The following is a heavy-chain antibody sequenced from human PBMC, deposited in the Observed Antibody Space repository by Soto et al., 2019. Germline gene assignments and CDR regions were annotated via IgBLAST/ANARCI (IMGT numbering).Heavy chain of an antibody. CDR3: TGEVASGY. V-gene: IGHV3-30*03. Sequence: QVQLVESGGGVVQPGRSLRLSCAVSGFTVNTYGMHWVRQAPGKGLEGVAVISRDGGTKFYADSVKGRFTISRDNSRNTLFLEMNSLRGDDMSVYYCTGEVASGYWGQGTLVTISS. CDR2: ISRDGGTK. CDR1: GFTVNTYG. D-gene: IGHD2-8*02. J-gene: IGHJ4*02.